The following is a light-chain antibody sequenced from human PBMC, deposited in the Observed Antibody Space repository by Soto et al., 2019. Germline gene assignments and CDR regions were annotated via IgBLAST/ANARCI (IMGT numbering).Light chain of an antibody. CDR3: AAWDDSLNCPV. Sequence: QSVLTQPPSASGTPGQRVTISCSGRSSNIGSNTVNWYKQLPGTAPKLLIYSNNQRPSGVPDRFSGSKSGTSSSLAISGLQSEDEDDYYCAAWDDSLNCPVFGGGTMLTV. CDR1: SSNIGSNT. V-gene: IGLV1-44*01. CDR2: SNN. J-gene: IGLJ2*01.